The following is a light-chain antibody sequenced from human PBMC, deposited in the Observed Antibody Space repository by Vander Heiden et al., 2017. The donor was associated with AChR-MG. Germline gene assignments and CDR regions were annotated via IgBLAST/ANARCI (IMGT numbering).Light chain of an antibody. CDR1: SSNIRSNT. V-gene: IGLV1-44*01. CDR2: SNN. CDR3: AAWDDSLNGPV. Sequence: QAVLTQPPSSSGTPGQRVTISGSGSSSNIRSNTINWYQQLPGTAPKLLIYSNNQRPSGVPDRFSGSKSGTSASLAISGLQSEDEADYYCAAWDDSLNGPVFGGGTKLTVL. J-gene: IGLJ3*02.